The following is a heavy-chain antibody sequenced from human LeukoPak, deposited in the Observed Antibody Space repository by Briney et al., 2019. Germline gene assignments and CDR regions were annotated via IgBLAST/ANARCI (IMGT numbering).Heavy chain of an antibody. V-gene: IGHV3-7*01. Sequence: PGGSLRLSCAASGFTFSSYAMNWVRQPPGKGLEWVASIKQDGSAKYYVDSVKGRFTISRDNAKNSLFLQMNSLRVEDTAVYYCARDLRRAAAGYFDYWGQGTLVTVSS. CDR2: IKQDGSAK. D-gene: IGHD6-13*01. CDR1: GFTFSSYA. CDR3: ARDLRRAAAGYFDY. J-gene: IGHJ4*02.